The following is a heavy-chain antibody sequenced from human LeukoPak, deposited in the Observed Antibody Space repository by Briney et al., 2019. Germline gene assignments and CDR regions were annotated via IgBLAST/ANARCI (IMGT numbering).Heavy chain of an antibody. CDR3: ARDRRLQWPEGNAFDL. CDR2: IYTSGST. CDR1: GGSISSYY. D-gene: IGHD6-19*01. J-gene: IGHJ4*02. Sequence: SETLSLTCTVSGGSISSYYWSWIRQPAGKGLEWIGRIYTSGSTNYHPSLKSRLTMSVDTSKNQFSLKLSSVTAADTAVYYCARDRRLQWPEGNAFDLWGQGTLVTVSS. V-gene: IGHV4-4*07.